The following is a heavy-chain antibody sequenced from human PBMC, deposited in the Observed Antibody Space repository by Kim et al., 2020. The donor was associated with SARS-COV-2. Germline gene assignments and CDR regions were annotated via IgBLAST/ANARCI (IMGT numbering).Heavy chain of an antibody. J-gene: IGHJ4*02. CDR2: IKSDGSEK. D-gene: IGHD3-3*01. CDR3: ARQSWTGSDRFEY. V-gene: IGHV3-7*03. CDR1: GFSFSASW. Sequence: GGSLRLSCAASGFSFSASWMTWVRQAPGKGLEWVATIKSDGSEKYYVDSVRGRFTISRDNSKNSLYLQMDGLRAEDTAMFYCARQSWTGSDRFEYWGQGSLVTVSS.